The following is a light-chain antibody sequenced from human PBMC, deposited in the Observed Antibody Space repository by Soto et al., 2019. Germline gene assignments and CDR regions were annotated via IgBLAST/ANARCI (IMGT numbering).Light chain of an antibody. V-gene: IGKV1-9*01. J-gene: IGKJ4*01. CDR2: AAS. Sequence: IQLTQSPSSLSASVGDRVTVTCRASQDISTYLAWYQQKPGKAPKLLIYAASTLQSGVPSRFSGSGSGTEFTLTISSLQPEDFATYYCQQLNSYPALTFGGGTKVDI. CDR3: QQLNSYPALT. CDR1: QDISTY.